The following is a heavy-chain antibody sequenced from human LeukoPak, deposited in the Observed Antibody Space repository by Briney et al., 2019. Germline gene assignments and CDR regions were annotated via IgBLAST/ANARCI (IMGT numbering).Heavy chain of an antibody. D-gene: IGHD1-26*01. CDR3: ARVEWELLTD. V-gene: IGHV4-38-2*02. CDR1: GYSISSGYY. Sequence: SETLSLTCTVSGYSISSGYYWGWIRQPPGKGLEWIGSIYHSGSTNYNPSLKSRVTISVDTSKNQFSLKLSSVTAADTAVYYCARVEWELLTDWGQGTLVTVSS. J-gene: IGHJ4*02. CDR2: IYHSGST.